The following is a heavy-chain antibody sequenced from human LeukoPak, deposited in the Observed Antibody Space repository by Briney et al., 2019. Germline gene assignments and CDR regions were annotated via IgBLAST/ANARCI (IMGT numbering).Heavy chain of an antibody. CDR1: GYTFTSYG. Sequence: ASVKVSCKASGYTFTSYGISWVRQAPGQGLESVGWISAYNGNTNYAQKLQGRVTMTTDTSTSTAYMELRSLRSDDTAVYYCARDPLLPIAAAGTGFYYYYYMDVWGKRTTVTVSS. CDR3: ARDPLLPIAAAGTGFYYYYYMDV. CDR2: ISAYNGNT. V-gene: IGHV1-18*01. J-gene: IGHJ6*03. D-gene: IGHD6-13*01.